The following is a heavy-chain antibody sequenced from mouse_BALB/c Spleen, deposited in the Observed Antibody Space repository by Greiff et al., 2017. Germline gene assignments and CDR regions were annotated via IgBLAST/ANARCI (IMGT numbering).Heavy chain of an antibody. V-gene: IGHV14-1*02. CDR2: IDPENGNT. CDR1: GFNIKDYY. Sequence: EVKLQESGAELVRPGALVKLSCKASGFNIKDYYMHWVKQRPEQGLEWIGWIDPENGNTIYDPKFQGKASITADTSSNTAYLQLSSLTSEDTAVYYCAKGNYAWDYWGQGTSVTVSS. CDR3: AKGNYAWDY. J-gene: IGHJ4*01.